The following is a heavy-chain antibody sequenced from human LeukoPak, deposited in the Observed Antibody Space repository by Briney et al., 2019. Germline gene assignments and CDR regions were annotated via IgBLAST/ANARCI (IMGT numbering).Heavy chain of an antibody. CDR1: GFTVSSNY. V-gene: IGHV3-53*01. Sequence: PGGSLRLSCAASGFTVSSNYMSWVRQAPGKGLEWVSVIYSGGSTYYADSVKGRFTISRDNSKNTLYLQMNSPRAEDTAVYYCARGAVGATLLDYWGQGTLVTVSS. CDR3: ARGAVGATLLDY. CDR2: IYSGGST. D-gene: IGHD1-26*01. J-gene: IGHJ4*02.